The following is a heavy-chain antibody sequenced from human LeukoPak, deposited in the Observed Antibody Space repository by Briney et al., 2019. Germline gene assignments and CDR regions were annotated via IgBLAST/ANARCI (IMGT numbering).Heavy chain of an antibody. CDR2: ISVSGGVR. CDR1: GYPFSSYS. Sequence: GGSLRLSCVASGYPFSSYSMNRIRQAPGKGLEWVSYISVSGGVRSYADSVKGRFTISRDNSKNTLYLQMSSLRAGDTAVYYCAKSSYYDSSGYYREYYFDYWGQGTLVTASS. CDR3: AKSSYYDSSGYYREYYFDY. D-gene: IGHD3-22*01. J-gene: IGHJ4*02. V-gene: IGHV3-23*01.